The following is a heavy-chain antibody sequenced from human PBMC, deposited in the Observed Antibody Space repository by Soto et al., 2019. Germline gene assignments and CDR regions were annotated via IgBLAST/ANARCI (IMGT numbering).Heavy chain of an antibody. J-gene: IGHJ6*02. CDR2: MNPKSGHT. CDR1: GYTFSSYD. D-gene: IGHD4-17*01. V-gene: IGHV1-8*01. CDR3: ARTDGDLDV. Sequence: QVQLVQSGAEVKKPGASVKVSCKASGYTFSSYDINWVRQATGQGLEWMGWMNPKSGHTGSAQKFQGRVTMTRDTSISTAYMELSSLRSEDTAIYYCARTDGDLDVWSQGTTVTVSS.